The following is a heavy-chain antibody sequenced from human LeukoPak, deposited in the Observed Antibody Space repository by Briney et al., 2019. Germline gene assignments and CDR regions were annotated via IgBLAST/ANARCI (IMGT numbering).Heavy chain of an antibody. CDR2: VSGSGGDT. J-gene: IGHJ5*02. V-gene: IGHV3-23*01. Sequence: GGSLRLSCAASGFTFSTYAMHWVRQARGKGLEWVSAVSGSGGDTYYADSVTGRFTISRDNSKNTLYVLLNSLRAEDTAVYYCATTLNTGFFQSWGRGTLVTVSS. CDR3: ATTLNTGFFQS. CDR1: GFTFSTYA. D-gene: IGHD5-18*01.